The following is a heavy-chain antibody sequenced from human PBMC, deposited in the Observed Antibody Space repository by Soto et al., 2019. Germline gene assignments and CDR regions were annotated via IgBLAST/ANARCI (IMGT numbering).Heavy chain of an antibody. CDR3: AREPLGYCSGGSCYPRGGFDY. V-gene: IGHV3-21*01. CDR2: ISSSSSYI. D-gene: IGHD2-15*01. J-gene: IGHJ4*02. CDR1: GFTFSSYS. Sequence: EVQLVESGGGLVKPGGSLRLSCAASGFTFSSYSMNWVRQALGKGLEWVSSISSSSSYIYYADSVKGRFTISRDNAKNSLYLQMNSLRAEDTAVYYCAREPLGYCSGGSCYPRGGFDYWGQGTLVTVSS.